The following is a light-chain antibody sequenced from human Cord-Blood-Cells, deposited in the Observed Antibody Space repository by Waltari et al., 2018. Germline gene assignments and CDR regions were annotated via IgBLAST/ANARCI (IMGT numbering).Light chain of an antibody. V-gene: IGLV6-57*01. CDR3: QSYDSSNPHWV. J-gene: IGLJ3*02. CDR2: EVN. Sequence: NFMLTQPHSVSESPGKTVTISCTRSSGSIASNYVQWYPQRPGSSPTTVIYEVNQRPAGVPVRFSGSIDSSSNSASLTISGLKTEDEADYYCQSYDSSNPHWVFGGGTKLTVL. CDR1: SGSIASNY.